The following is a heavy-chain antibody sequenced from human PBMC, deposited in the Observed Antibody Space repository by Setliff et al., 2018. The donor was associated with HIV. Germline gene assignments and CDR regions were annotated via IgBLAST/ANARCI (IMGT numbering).Heavy chain of an antibody. Sequence: FTFSSYEMNWVRQAPGKGLEWVSYISSSGSTIYYADSVKGRFTISRDNAKNSLYLQMNSLRAEDTAVYYCARGRYCSGGSCSRYYYGMDVWGQGTTVTVSS. CDR2: ISSSGSTI. CDR1: FTFSSYE. V-gene: IGHV3-48*03. J-gene: IGHJ6*02. CDR3: ARGRYCSGGSCSRYYYGMDV. D-gene: IGHD2-15*01.